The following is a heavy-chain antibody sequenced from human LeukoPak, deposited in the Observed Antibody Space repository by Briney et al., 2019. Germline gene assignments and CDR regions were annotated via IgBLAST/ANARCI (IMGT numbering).Heavy chain of an antibody. V-gene: IGHV3-48*04. D-gene: IGHD5-24*01. J-gene: IGHJ4*02. CDR1: GFTFSSYS. CDR2: ISSSSSTI. Sequence: GGSLRLSCAASGFTFSSYSMNWVRQAPGKGLEWVSYISSSSSTIYYADSVKGRFTISRDNAKNSLYLQMNSLRAEDTAVYYCARKRRTLERDYFDYWGQGTLVTVSS. CDR3: ARKRRTLERDYFDY.